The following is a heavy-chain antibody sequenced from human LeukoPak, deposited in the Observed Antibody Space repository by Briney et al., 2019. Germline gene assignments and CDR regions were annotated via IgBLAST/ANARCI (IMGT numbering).Heavy chain of an antibody. CDR1: GFTFSAHW. V-gene: IGHV3-7*01. CDR2: INLVESAK. J-gene: IGHJ3*02. D-gene: IGHD4-23*01. Sequence: PGGSLRLSCAASGFTFSAHWMSWVRQALGKGLEWVANINLVESAKRYVNSVKGRFTISRDNAKNSLYLQMNSLRAEDTAVYYCAKYGGNSGMAFDIWGQGTVVTVSS. CDR3: AKYGGNSGMAFDI.